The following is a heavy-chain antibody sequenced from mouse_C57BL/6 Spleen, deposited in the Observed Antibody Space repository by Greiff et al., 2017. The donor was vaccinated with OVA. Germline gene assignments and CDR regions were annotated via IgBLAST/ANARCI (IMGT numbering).Heavy chain of an antibody. D-gene: IGHD1-1*01. Sequence: VQLKQSGPELVKPGASVKISCKASGYTFTDYYMNWVKQSHGKSLEWIGDINPNNGGTSYNQKFKGKATLTVDKSSSTAYMELRSLTSEDSAVYYCARGGITTVVPDYWGQGTTLTVSS. V-gene: IGHV1-26*01. CDR1: GYTFTDYY. CDR3: ARGGITTVVPDY. J-gene: IGHJ2*01. CDR2: INPNNGGT.